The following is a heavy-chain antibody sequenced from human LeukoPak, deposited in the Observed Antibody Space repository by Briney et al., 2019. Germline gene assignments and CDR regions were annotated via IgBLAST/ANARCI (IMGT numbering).Heavy chain of an antibody. CDR2: IKQDGSQK. CDR1: GFTSSRYW. CDR3: ASGGTYDI. D-gene: IGHD3-16*01. V-gene: IGHV3-7*01. Sequence: GGSLRLSCVASGFTSSRYWMTWFRQAPGKGLEWVANIKQDGSQKNYVDSVKGRFTISRDNAKKSLYLQMNSLRGEDTAVYFCASGGTYDIWGQGTRVTVSS. J-gene: IGHJ3*02.